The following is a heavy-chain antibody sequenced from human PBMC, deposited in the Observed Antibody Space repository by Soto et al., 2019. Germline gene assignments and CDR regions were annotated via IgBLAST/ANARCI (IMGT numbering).Heavy chain of an antibody. V-gene: IGHV3-48*02. D-gene: IGHD1-26*01. Sequence: EVQLVESGGGLVQPGGSLRLSCAASGFTFSSYSMNWVRQAPGKGLEWVSYISSSSSTIYYADSVKGRFTISRDNAKNSLYLQMSSLRDEDTAVYYCARGDGRTYSYYYGMDVWGQGTTVTVSS. CDR1: GFTFSSYS. CDR2: ISSSSSTI. J-gene: IGHJ6*02. CDR3: ARGDGRTYSYYYGMDV.